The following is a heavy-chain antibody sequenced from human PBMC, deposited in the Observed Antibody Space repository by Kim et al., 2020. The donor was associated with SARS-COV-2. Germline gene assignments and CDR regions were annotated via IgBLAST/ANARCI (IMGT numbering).Heavy chain of an antibody. J-gene: IGHJ4*02. V-gene: IGHV1-69*04. CDR1: GGTINSYS. CDR2: IIPILGIG. D-gene: IGHD1-26*01. Sequence: SVKVSCKASGGTINSYSISWVRQAPGQGLEWMGRIIPILGIGNSAQKFQGRVTITADKSTSTAYMELSSLISDDTAVYYCAIDRGSESGSSLDNWGPGT. CDR3: AIDRGSESGSSLDN.